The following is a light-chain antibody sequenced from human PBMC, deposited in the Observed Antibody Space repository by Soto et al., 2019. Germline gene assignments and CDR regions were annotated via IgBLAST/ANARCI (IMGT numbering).Light chain of an antibody. J-gene: IGLJ2*01. CDR3: QTWGTGIHVV. CDR1: SGHSSYA. V-gene: IGLV4-69*01. Sequence: QLVLTQSPSASASLGASVKLPCTLNSGHSSYAIAWHQQQPEKGPRYLMKLNSDGSHSKGDGIPDRFSGSSSGAERYLTISSLQAEDEAEYYCQTWGTGIHVVFGGGTKLTVL. CDR2: LNSDGSH.